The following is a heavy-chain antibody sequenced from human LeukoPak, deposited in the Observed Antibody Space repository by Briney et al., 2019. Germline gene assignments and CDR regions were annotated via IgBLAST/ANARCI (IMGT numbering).Heavy chain of an antibody. CDR3: ARHGATSSGYYLYYFDY. CDR1: GGSISSYY. D-gene: IGHD3-22*01. Sequence: SETLSLTCTVSGGSISSYYWSWIRQPPGKGLEWIGYIYYSGSTNNNPSLKSRVTISVDTSKNQFSLKLSSVTAADTAVYYCARHGATSSGYYLYYFDYWGQGTLVTVSS. J-gene: IGHJ4*02. V-gene: IGHV4-59*08. CDR2: IYYSGST.